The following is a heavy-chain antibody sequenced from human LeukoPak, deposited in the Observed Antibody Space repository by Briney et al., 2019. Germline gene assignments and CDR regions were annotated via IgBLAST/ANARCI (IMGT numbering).Heavy chain of an antibody. CDR2: IGIGGDT. CDR3: ARGGIPVTGIDEVDY. CDR1: GFTFSSYD. Sequence: GGSLRLSCAASGFTFSSYDMHWVRQATGKGLEWVSAIGIGGDTYYPGSVKGRFTISRENAKNSLYLQMNSPRAGDTAVYYCARGGIPVTGIDEVDYWGQGTLVTVSS. D-gene: IGHD2-21*02. J-gene: IGHJ4*02. V-gene: IGHV3-13*01.